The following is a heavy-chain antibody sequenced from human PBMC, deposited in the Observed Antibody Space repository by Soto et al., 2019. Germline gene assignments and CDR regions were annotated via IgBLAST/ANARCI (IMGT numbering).Heavy chain of an antibody. CDR1: GYPFIAFG. J-gene: IGHJ6*02. D-gene: IGHD1-26*01. CDR2: IFPPDSDT. Sequence: VESLKVSWQVSGYPFIAFGIGWGSKMTGRGLEWMGKIFPPDSDTRYSPSFQGQVTISADKSISTAYLQWSSLKASDTAMYYCARFFPQVDYGMDVGGQGTTVTVSS. CDR3: ARFFPQVDYGMDV. V-gene: IGHV5-51*01.